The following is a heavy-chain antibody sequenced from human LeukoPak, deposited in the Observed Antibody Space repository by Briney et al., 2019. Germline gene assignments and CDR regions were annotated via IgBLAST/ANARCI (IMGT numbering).Heavy chain of an antibody. CDR2: ISAYNGNT. D-gene: IGHD3-3*01. Sequence: ASVKVSCKASGYTFTSYGISWVRQAPGQGLEWMGWISAYNGNTNYAQKLQGRVTMTTDTSTSTAYMELRSLRSDDTAVYYCAKDGGGAPAYYDFWSGYSNYYYYYMDVWGKGTTVTVSS. CDR3: AKDGGGAPAYYDFWSGYSNYYYYYMDV. V-gene: IGHV1-18*01. CDR1: GYTFTSYG. J-gene: IGHJ6*03.